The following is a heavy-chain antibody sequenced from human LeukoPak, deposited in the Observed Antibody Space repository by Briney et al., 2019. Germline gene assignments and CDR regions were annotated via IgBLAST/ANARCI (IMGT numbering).Heavy chain of an antibody. CDR3: ARERPYSSSSHDAFDI. Sequence: ASVKVSCKASGGTFSSYAISWVRQAPGQGLEWMGGIIPIFGTANHAQKFQGRVTITADESTSTAYMELSSLRSEDTAVYYCARERPYSSSSHDAFDIWGQGTMVTVSS. CDR1: GGTFSSYA. CDR2: IIPIFGTA. V-gene: IGHV1-69*13. J-gene: IGHJ3*02. D-gene: IGHD6-6*01.